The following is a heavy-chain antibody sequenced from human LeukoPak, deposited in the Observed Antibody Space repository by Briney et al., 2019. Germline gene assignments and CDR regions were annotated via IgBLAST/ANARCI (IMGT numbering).Heavy chain of an antibody. J-gene: IGHJ4*02. CDR3: AKDNKRITMVRGVIDY. V-gene: IGHV3-23*01. CDR1: GFTFSSYA. Sequence: SGGSLRLSCAASGFTFSSYAMSWVRQAPGKGLEWVSAISGSGGSTYYADSVKGRFTISRDNSKNTLYLQMNSLRAEDTAVYYCAKDNKRITMVRGVIDYWGQGTLVTVSS. CDR2: ISGSGGST. D-gene: IGHD3-10*01.